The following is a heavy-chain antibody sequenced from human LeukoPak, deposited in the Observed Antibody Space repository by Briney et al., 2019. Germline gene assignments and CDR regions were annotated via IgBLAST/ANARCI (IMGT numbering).Heavy chain of an antibody. D-gene: IGHD3-3*01. J-gene: IGHJ4*02. Sequence: GGSLRLSCEASGFTFSRHWLTWVRQAPGKGLEWVGNIDGAGGEKHYVDSVKGRFTISRDNAKNSLYLQMNSLRAEDTAVYYCARLREIPVFGVVTKSTSYFDYWGQGTLVTVSS. CDR2: IDGAGGEK. CDR1: GFTFSRHW. CDR3: ARLREIPVFGVVTKSTSYFDY. V-gene: IGHV3-7*01.